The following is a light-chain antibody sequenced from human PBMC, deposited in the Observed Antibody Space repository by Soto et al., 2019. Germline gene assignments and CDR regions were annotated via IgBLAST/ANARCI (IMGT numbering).Light chain of an antibody. Sequence: QSALTQPASVSGSPGQSITISCTGTSSDVGGYNYVSWYQQHPGKAPKLMIYDVTNWPSGVSNRFSGSKSGNTASLTISGLQAEDEADYYCSSYTSSNTLYVFGTGTKVTVL. CDR1: SSDVGGYNY. J-gene: IGLJ1*01. CDR2: DVT. CDR3: SSYTSSNTLYV. V-gene: IGLV2-14*01.